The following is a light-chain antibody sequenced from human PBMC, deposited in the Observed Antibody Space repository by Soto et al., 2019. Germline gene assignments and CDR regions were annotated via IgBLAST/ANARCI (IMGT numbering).Light chain of an antibody. CDR3: SSYAGSYLV. V-gene: IGLV2-11*01. CDR2: DVS. Sequence: QSALTQPRSVSGSPGQSVTISCTGTSSDVGGYNYVSWYQQHPGKVPKLMIYDVSKRPSGVPDRFSGSKSGNTASLTISGLQAEDEADYYCSSYAGSYLVFGGGTKLTVL. J-gene: IGLJ2*01. CDR1: SSDVGGYNY.